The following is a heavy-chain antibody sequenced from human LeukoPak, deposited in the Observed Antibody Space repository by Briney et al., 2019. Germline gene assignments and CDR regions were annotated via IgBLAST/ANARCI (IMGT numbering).Heavy chain of an antibody. CDR2: MNPNSGNT. CDR1: GYTFMSYD. V-gene: IGHV1-8*01. D-gene: IGHD4-23*01. CDR3: ARGGPHDYGGNSVE. J-gene: IGHJ4*02. Sequence: ASVKVSCKASGYTFMSYDINWVRQATGQGLEWMGWMNPNSGNTGYAQKFQGRVTMTRDTSISTAYMELSSLRSEDTAVYYCARGGPHDYGGNSVEWGQGTLVTVSS.